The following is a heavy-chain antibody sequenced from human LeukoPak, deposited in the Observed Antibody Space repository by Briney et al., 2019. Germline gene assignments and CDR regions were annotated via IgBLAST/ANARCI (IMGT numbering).Heavy chain of an antibody. J-gene: IGHJ4*02. D-gene: IGHD3-22*01. V-gene: IGHV3-64D*06. CDR1: GFTFSSYA. CDR2: ISVKGDIT. CDR3: VKGLRYYDSRDTFDY. Sequence: GGSLRLSCSASGFTFSSYAMHWVRQAPGKGLEYVSAISVKGDITYYADSVKGRFTISRDNSKNTLYLQMSSLRAEDTAVYYCVKGLRYYDSRDTFDYWGQGTLVT.